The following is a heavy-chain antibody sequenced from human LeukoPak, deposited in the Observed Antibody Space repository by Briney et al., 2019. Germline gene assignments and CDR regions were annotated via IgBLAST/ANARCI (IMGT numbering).Heavy chain of an antibody. Sequence: GASLQISCKGSGYSFNNYWIGWVRPTPGKGLEWMGIIYPGDSDTRYSPSFQGQVTMSADKSINTAYLQWGSLKASDTAIYFCARNLGAAAFDYWGQGTLVTVSS. D-gene: IGHD6-25*01. CDR2: IYPGDSDT. J-gene: IGHJ4*02. V-gene: IGHV5-51*01. CDR3: ARNLGAAAFDY. CDR1: GYSFNNYW.